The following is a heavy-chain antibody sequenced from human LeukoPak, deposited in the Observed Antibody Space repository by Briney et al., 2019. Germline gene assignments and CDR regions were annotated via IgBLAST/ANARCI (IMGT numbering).Heavy chain of an antibody. Sequence: GASVKVSCKASGYTFTSYYMHWVRQAPGQGLEWMGIINPSGGSTSYAQKFQGRVTMTRDMSTSTVYMELSSLRSEDTAVYYCAREFLIGSYSTGAFDIWGQGTMVTVSS. CDR1: GYTFTSYY. CDR2: INPSGGST. V-gene: IGHV1-46*01. J-gene: IGHJ3*02. CDR3: AREFLIGSYSTGAFDI. D-gene: IGHD1-26*01.